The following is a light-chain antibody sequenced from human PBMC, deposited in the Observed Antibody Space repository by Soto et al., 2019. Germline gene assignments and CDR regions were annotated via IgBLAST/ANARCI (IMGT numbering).Light chain of an antibody. CDR2: GAS. J-gene: IGKJ4*01. CDR1: QSVSSSY. Sequence: EIVLTPSPGTPSLSSGERATLPCRASQSVSSSYLAWYQQKPGQAPRLLIYGASSRATGIPDRFSGSGSGTDFTLTISRLEPEDFAVYYCQQYGSSPLTFGGGTKVDIK. CDR3: QQYGSSPLT. V-gene: IGKV3-20*01.